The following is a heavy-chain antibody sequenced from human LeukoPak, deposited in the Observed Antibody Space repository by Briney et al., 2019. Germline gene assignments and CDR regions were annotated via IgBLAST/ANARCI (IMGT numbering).Heavy chain of an antibody. V-gene: IGHV1-18*01. CDR3: ASNVAAAGTDYFDY. J-gene: IGHJ4*02. CDR2: ISAYNGNT. D-gene: IGHD6-13*01. Sequence: ASVKVSCKASGYTFTSYGISWVRQAPGQGLEWMGWISAYNGNTNYAQKLQGRVTMTTDTSTSTAYMELSSLRSEDTAVYYCASNVAAAGTDYFDYWGQGTLVTVSS. CDR1: GYTFTSYG.